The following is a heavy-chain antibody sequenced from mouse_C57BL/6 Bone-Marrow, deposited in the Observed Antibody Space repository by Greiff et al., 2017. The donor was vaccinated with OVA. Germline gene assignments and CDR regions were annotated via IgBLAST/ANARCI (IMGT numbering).Heavy chain of an antibody. J-gene: IGHJ4*01. Sequence: QVQLQPGAELVRPGSSVKLSCKASGYTFTSYWMHWVKQRPIQGLEWIGNIDPSDSETHYNQKFKDKATLTVDKSSSTAYMQLSSLTSEDSAVYYCARAPSIYYYGSSFSMDYWGQGTSVTVSS. CDR2: IDPSDSET. V-gene: IGHV1-52*01. CDR3: ARAPSIYYYGSSFSMDY. D-gene: IGHD1-1*01. CDR1: GYTFTSYW.